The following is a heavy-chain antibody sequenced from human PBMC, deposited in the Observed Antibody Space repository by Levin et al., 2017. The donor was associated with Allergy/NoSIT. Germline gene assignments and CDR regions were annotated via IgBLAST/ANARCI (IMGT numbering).Heavy chain of an antibody. V-gene: IGHV1-18*01. CDR2: ISAYNGNT. J-gene: IGHJ4*02. CDR1: GYTFTSYG. Sequence: ASVKVSCKASGYTFTSYGISWVRQAPGQGLEWMGWISAYNGNTNYAQKLQGRVTMTTDTSTSTAYMELRSLRSDDTAVYYCARDLRRGVRGVPQKDYWGQGTLVTVSS. D-gene: IGHD3-10*01. CDR3: ARDLRRGVRGVPQKDY.